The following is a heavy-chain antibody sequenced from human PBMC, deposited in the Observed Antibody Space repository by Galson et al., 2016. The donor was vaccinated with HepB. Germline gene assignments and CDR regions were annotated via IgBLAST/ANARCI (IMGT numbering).Heavy chain of an antibody. V-gene: IGHV3-15*01. Sequence: SVRRSCAASGLTFSNAWMRWVRQAPVKGMEWVGRIRSKADGGTTDYAAPVKGRFTISRDDSENTLYLQMNSLKTEDTAVYYRTTYYNIVTGNRTFWGQGTLVTVSS. CDR3: TTYYNIVTGNRTF. J-gene: IGHJ4*02. D-gene: IGHD3-9*01. CDR2: IRSKADGGTT. CDR1: GLTFSNAW.